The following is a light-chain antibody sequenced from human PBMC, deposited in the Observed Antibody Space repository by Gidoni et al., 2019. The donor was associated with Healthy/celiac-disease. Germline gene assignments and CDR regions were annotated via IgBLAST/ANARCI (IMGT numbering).Light chain of an antibody. Sequence: QSVLTQPPSVSGAPGQRVTISCTGSSSNIGAGYDVHWYQQLPGTAPKLLIYVNSNRPSGVPDRFPGSNSGTSASLPIPGLQAGVEAYYSFQPYDSPLIGPVLFGGGTNLPVL. CDR3: QPYDSPLIGPVL. J-gene: IGLJ2*01. CDR2: VNS. V-gene: IGLV1-40*01. CDR1: SSNIGAGYD.